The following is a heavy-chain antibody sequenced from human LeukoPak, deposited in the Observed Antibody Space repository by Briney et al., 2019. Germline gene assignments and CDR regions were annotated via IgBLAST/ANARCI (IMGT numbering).Heavy chain of an antibody. J-gene: IGHJ4*02. CDR2: VYYTGVT. CDR3: AREPLIENYPDYSDI. Sequence: SETLSLTCAVTGDSVITPAYYWGWIRQPPGKGLEWIGSVYYTGVTLYDAYFQSRVTISMDMSRNQFSLNLASVTAADTAVYYCAREPLIENYPDYSDIWGQGILVTVSS. CDR1: GDSVITPAYY. D-gene: IGHD2-21*01. V-gene: IGHV4-39*07.